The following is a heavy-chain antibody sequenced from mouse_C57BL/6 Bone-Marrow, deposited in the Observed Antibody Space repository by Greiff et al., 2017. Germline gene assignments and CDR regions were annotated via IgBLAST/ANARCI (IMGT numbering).Heavy chain of an antibody. V-gene: IGHV1-69*01. J-gene: IGHJ3*01. CDR1: GYTFTRYW. CDR3: ATNWPGFAY. CDR2: IDPSDSYT. Sequence: QVQLQPPGAALVMPGASVKLSCKASGYTFTRYWMHWVKQRPGHGLEWIGEIDPSDSYTNYNQKFTGKSTLTVDKASSTAYMQLSSLPSEDSAVYYCATNWPGFAYWGQGTLVTVSA. D-gene: IGHD4-1*01.